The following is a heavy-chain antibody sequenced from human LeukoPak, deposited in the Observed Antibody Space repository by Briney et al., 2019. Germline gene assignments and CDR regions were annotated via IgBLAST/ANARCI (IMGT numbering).Heavy chain of an antibody. J-gene: IGHJ3*02. CDR1: GFTYSNYD. CDR2: IGIADDT. CDR3: VRGGIRVSGIDAFDI. D-gene: IGHD5/OR15-5a*01. Sequence: PGGSLRLSCAASGFTYSNYDMHWVRQGPGGGLEWVSAIGIADDTHYADSVKGRFTISRENARNSLYLQNNSLRDGDTAVYYCVRGGIRVSGIDAFDIWGQGTVVTVSS. V-gene: IGHV3-13*01.